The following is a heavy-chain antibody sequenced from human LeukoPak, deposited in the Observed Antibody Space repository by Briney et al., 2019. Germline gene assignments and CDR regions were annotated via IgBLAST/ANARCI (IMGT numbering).Heavy chain of an antibody. J-gene: IGHJ4*02. CDR1: GFPFISYW. CDR3: ARGRPHGNDY. V-gene: IGHV3-74*01. CDR2: IASDGSST. D-gene: IGHD4-23*01. Sequence: GGSLRLSCPASGFPFISYWMNWARQAPGKGRVWVSRIASDGSSTTYADSVKGRFSISRDNAKNTLYLQMNSLRVEDTAVYYCARGRPHGNDYWGQGTLVTVSS.